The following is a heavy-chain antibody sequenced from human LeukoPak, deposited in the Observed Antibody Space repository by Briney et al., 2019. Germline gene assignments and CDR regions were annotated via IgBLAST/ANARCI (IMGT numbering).Heavy chain of an antibody. D-gene: IGHD2-15*01. CDR3: ARHSPTTH. Sequence: SETLSLTCAVYGGSFSGYYWSWIRQPPGKGLEWIGEINHSGSTNYNPSLKSRVTISVDTSKNQFSLKLSSVTAADTAVYYCARHSPTTHWGQGTLVTVSS. J-gene: IGHJ4*02. CDR1: GGSFSGYY. CDR2: INHSGST. V-gene: IGHV4-34*01.